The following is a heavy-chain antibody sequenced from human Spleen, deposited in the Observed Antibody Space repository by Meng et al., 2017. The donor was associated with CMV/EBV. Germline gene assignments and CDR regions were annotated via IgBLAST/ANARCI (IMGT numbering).Heavy chain of an antibody. V-gene: IGHV1-18*01. CDR1: GYNFDICG. J-gene: IGHJ1*01. Sequence: QIQLVQSGPELRRPGASVKVSCKASGYNFDICGITWVRQAPGQGLEWVGWVSAYNGNTIYAQKVQGRVTMTTDASTNTAYLELRSLRSDDTAVYYCARDQQLIPAEYFQHWGPGTLVTVSS. CDR2: VSAYNGNT. D-gene: IGHD6-13*01. CDR3: ARDQQLIPAEYFQH.